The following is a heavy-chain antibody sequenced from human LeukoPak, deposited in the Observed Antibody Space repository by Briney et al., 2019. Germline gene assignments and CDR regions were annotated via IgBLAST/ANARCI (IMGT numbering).Heavy chain of an antibody. CDR2: IYPDDSET. CDR3: ARGGPRYSYSPFDY. V-gene: IGHV5-51*01. Sequence: GKSLKISCKGSGYSFTSYWIGWVRQMPGKGLEGMGIIYPDDSETKYSPSFQGQVTISADKSINTAYLQWSSLKASDTAIYYCARGGPRYSYSPFDYWGQGTLVTVSS. J-gene: IGHJ4*02. CDR1: GYSFTSYW. D-gene: IGHD5-18*01.